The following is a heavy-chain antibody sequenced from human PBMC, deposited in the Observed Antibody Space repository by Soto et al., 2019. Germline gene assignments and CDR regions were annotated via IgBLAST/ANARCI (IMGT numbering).Heavy chain of an antibody. CDR3: ARGYTAMGFGYFDL. J-gene: IGHJ2*01. D-gene: IGHD5-18*01. CDR2: IYYSGST. CDR1: GGSISSGGYY. V-gene: IGHV4-31*03. Sequence: QVQLQESGPGLVKPSQTLSLTCTVSGGSISSGGYYWSWIRQHPGKGLEWIGYIYYSGSTYYNPSLQGRYTXXVXTXXKQFSLKLSSVTAADTAVYYCARGYTAMGFGYFDLWGRGTLVTVSS.